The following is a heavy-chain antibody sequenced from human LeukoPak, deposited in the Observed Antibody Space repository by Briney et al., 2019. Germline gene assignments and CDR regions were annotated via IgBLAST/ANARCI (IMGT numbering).Heavy chain of an antibody. CDR1: GYTFTSYD. Sequence: GASVNVSCKASGYTFTSYDINWVRQATGQGLEWMGWMNPNSGNTGYAQKFQGRVTMTRNTSISTAYMELSSLRSEDTAVYYCARGGGYYDYVWGSYYYYYYGMDVWGQGTTVTVSS. CDR2: MNPNSGNT. CDR3: ARGGGYYDYVWGSYYYYYYGMDV. V-gene: IGHV1-8*01. D-gene: IGHD3-16*01. J-gene: IGHJ6*02.